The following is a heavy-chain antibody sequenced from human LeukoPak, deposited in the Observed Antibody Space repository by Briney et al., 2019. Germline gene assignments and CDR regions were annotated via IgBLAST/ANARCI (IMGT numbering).Heavy chain of an antibody. D-gene: IGHD5-12*01. CDR1: GFTFSSYS. V-gene: IGHV3-48*04. Sequence: GGSLRLTCTASGFTFSSYSMNCVRQAPGKGLEWVSYISDSSGTIYYADSVKGRFTISRDNAKNSLYLQMISLRAEDTALYYCARGVSSGYVGVFDYWGQGTLVTVSS. J-gene: IGHJ4*02. CDR2: ISDSSGTI. CDR3: ARGVSSGYVGVFDY.